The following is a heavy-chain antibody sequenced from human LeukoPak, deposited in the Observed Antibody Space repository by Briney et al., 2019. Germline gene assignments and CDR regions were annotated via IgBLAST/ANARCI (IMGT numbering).Heavy chain of an antibody. V-gene: IGHV1-18*04. Sequence: GASVKVSCKASGYTFTSYGISWVRQAPGQGLEWMGWISAYNVDTNYAQKFQGRVTMTRDTSISTAYMELSRLRSDDTAVYYCARKATRATNWFDPWGQGTLVTVSS. D-gene: IGHD1-26*01. J-gene: IGHJ5*02. CDR1: GYTFTSYG. CDR2: ISAYNVDT. CDR3: ARKATRATNWFDP.